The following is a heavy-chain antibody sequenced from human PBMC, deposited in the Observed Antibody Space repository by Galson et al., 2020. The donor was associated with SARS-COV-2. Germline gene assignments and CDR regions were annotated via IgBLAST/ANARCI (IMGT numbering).Heavy chain of an antibody. D-gene: IGHD3-9*01. J-gene: IGHJ5*02. Sequence: HGESLKISCQASGDNFPNYWIGWVRQMPGKAPEWMGLIHPSDSSTIYSPSFQGQVTISADNSINTVYLQWSSLRVSDTAMYYCARREWHTFGLRGILDPWGQGTLVTVSS. CDR2: IHPSDSST. CDR1: GDNFPNYW. CDR3: ARREWHTFGLRGILDP. V-gene: IGHV5-51*01.